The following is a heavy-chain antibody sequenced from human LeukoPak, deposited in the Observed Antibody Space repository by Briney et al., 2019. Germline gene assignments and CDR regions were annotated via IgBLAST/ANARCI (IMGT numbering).Heavy chain of an antibody. CDR2: IISRGAGGTI. Sequence: GGSLRLSCAASGFIFSDAWLYWVRQAPGKGLEWVGRIISRGAGGTIDYAAPVKGRFTVSRDDSRSTLYLQMNSLKTEDTAVYFCTWQTRVAADDFDLWGQGTLVTVSS. CDR3: TWQTRVAADDFDL. D-gene: IGHD2-2*01. CDR1: GFIFSDAW. J-gene: IGHJ4*02. V-gene: IGHV3-15*07.